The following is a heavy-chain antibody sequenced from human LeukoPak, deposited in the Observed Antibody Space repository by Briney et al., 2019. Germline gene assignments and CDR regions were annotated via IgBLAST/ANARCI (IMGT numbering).Heavy chain of an antibody. CDR3: ARGLVGANDAFDI. CDR2: ISSSSSTI. V-gene: IGHV3-48*04. J-gene: IGHJ3*02. D-gene: IGHD1-26*01. CDR1: GFTFSSYS. Sequence: GGSLRLSCAASGFTFSSYSMNWVRQAPGKGLEWVSYISSSSSTIYYADSVKGRFTISRDNAKNSLYLQMNSLRAEDTAVYYCARGLVGANDAFDIWGQGTMVTVSS.